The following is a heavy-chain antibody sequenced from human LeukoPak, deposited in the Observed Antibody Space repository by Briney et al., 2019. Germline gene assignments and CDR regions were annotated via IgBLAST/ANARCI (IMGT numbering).Heavy chain of an antibody. CDR2: ISGSGGST. J-gene: IGHJ3*02. CDR3: ANDPSNYYDSSGLAAEDAFDI. V-gene: IGHV3-23*01. D-gene: IGHD3-22*01. Sequence: GGSLRLSCAASGFTFSSYAMSWVRQAPGKGLEWVSAISGSGGSTYYADSVKGRFTISRDNSKNTLYLQMNSLRAEDTAVYYCANDPSNYYDSSGLAAEDAFDIWGQGTMVTVSS. CDR1: GFTFSSYA.